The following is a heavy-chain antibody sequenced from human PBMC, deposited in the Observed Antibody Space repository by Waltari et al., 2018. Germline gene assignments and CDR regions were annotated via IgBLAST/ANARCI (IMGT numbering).Heavy chain of an antibody. CDR1: GASFTSSLYF. CDR2: VSYDGTT. V-gene: IGHV4-39*07. CDR3: ARQKAASGSRGFEFDS. D-gene: IGHD3-9*01. Sequence: QVQLQESGPGLVKPSETLSLSCAVSGASFTSSLYFWVWIRQSPGKGLEWVGSVSYDGTTNDNSVFKRRVSMSADTSKDQFFLKMTSMTAADTAIYYCARQKAASGSRGFEFDSWGQGTLVTVSS. J-gene: IGHJ4*02.